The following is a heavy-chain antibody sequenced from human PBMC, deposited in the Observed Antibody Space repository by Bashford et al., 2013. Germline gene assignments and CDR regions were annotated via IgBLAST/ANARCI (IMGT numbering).Heavy chain of an antibody. CDR3: ASNGSPFEY. Sequence: VDSGGSLRLSCAVSGFIFDDYAMHWVRQVPGKGLEWVSGISWSGNTVYYADSVKGRFTASRDNAKNFVYLQMSSLRLDDTAVYYCASNGSPFEYWGQGTLVTVSS. CDR1: GFIFDDYA. J-gene: IGHJ4*02. D-gene: IGHD1-26*01. V-gene: IGHV3-9*01. CDR2: ISWSGNTV.